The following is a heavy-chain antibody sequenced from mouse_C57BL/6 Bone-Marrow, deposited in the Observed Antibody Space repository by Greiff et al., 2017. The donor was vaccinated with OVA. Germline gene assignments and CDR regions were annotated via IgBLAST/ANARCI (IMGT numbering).Heavy chain of an antibody. V-gene: IGHV1-82*01. D-gene: IGHD2-4*01. Sequence: VQLVESGPELVKPGASVKISCKASGYAFSSSWMNWVKQRHGKGLEWIGRIYPGDGDTNYNGKFKGKATLTADKSSSTAYMQLSSLTSEDSAVYFCARYDYDEGYYFDYWGQGTTLTVSS. CDR3: ARYDYDEGYYFDY. CDR1: GYAFSSSW. CDR2: IYPGDGDT. J-gene: IGHJ2*01.